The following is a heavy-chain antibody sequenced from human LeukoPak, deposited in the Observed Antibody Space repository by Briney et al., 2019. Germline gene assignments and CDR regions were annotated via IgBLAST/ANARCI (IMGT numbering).Heavy chain of an antibody. J-gene: IGHJ5*02. D-gene: IGHD3-22*01. CDR1: GYTFTGYY. CDR2: INPNNGGT. CDR3: ARVPDYYDSSGYYHWFDP. V-gene: IGHV1-2*02. Sequence: ASVKVSCKASGYTFTGYYMHWVRQAPGQGLEWMGWINPNNGGTNYAQKFQGRVTMTRDTSISTAYMELSRLRSDDTAVYYCARVPDYYDSSGYYHWFDPWGQGTLVTVSS.